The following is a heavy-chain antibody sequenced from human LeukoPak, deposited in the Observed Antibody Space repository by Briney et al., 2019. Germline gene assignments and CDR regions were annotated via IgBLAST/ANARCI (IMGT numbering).Heavy chain of an antibody. CDR1: GFTLSGYS. J-gene: IGHJ6*02. CDR2: ISSSSSYI. Sequence: GGSLRLSCAASGFTLSGYSMNWVRQAPGKGLEWVSSISSSSSYIYYADSVKGRFTISRDNAKNSLCLQMNSLRAEDTAVYYCARAEGDYLNYYGMDVWSQGTTVTVSS. D-gene: IGHD4-17*01. CDR3: ARAEGDYLNYYGMDV. V-gene: IGHV3-21*01.